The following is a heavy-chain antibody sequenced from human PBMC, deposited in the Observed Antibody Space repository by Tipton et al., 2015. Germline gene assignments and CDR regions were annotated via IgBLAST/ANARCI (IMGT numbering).Heavy chain of an antibody. CDR3: ARGGIAARFGMDV. Sequence: GLVKPSQSLSVTCVISGGNVSTDGVTWNWIRQSPSRGLEWLGRTYYLSQWYDDYAESVKSRITISPDIFKNEFSLQLNSVTPEDTAVYYCARGGIAARFGMDVWGQGTTVTVSS. CDR1: GGNVSTDGVT. V-gene: IGHV6-1*01. J-gene: IGHJ6*02. CDR2: TYYLSQWYD. D-gene: IGHD6-6*01.